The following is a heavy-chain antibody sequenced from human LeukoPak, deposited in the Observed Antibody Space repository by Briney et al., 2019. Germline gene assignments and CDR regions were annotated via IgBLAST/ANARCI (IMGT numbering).Heavy chain of an antibody. Sequence: GGSLRLSCAASGFTFSSYGMHWVRQAPGKGLEWVAFIRYDGSNKYYADSVKGRFTISRDNSKDTLYLQMNSLRAEDTAVYYCAKVGGGDRHYYYYYMDVWGKGTTVTVSS. CDR2: IRYDGSNK. J-gene: IGHJ6*03. V-gene: IGHV3-30*02. D-gene: IGHD2-21*02. CDR3: AKVGGGDRHYYYYYMDV. CDR1: GFTFSSYG.